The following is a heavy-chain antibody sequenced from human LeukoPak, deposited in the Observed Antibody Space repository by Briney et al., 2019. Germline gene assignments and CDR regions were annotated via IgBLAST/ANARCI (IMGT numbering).Heavy chain of an antibody. J-gene: IGHJ4*02. CDR3: ARVKSVTFDY. D-gene: IGHD4-17*01. CDR2: IKQDGSEK. CDR1: GFTFSSYA. V-gene: IGHV3-7*01. Sequence: GGSLRLSCAASGFTFSSYAMSWVRQAPGKGLEWVANIKQDGSEKYYVDSVKGRFTISRDNAKNSLYLQMNSLRAEDTAVYYCARVKSVTFDYWGQGTLVTVSS.